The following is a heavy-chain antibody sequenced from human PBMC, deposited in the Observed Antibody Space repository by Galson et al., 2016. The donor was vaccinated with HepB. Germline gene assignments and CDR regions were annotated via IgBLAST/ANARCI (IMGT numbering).Heavy chain of an antibody. CDR2: TYYRSKWIT. CDR1: GDSVSSNTAG. CDR3: ARGLWYDFDY. J-gene: IGHJ4*02. V-gene: IGHV6-1*01. D-gene: IGHD1-14*01. Sequence: CAISGDSVSSNTAGWNWIRQSPSRGLEWLGRTYYRSKWITDYAVSVKSRITINPDTSKNQFSLQLNPVTPEDSAVYYCARGLWYDFDYWGQGTLVTVSS.